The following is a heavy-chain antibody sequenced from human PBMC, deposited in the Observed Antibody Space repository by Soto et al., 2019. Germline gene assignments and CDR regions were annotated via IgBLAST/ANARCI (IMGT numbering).Heavy chain of an antibody. D-gene: IGHD4-17*01. CDR1: GGTFSSYA. J-gene: IGHJ5*02. V-gene: IGHV1-8*02. CDR2: MNPNSGNT. CDR3: ARGWYGDYPWFDP. Sequence: ASVKVSCKASGGTFSSYAINWVRQATGQGLEWMGWMNPNSGNTSYAQKFQGRVTMTRNTSISTAYMELSSLRSEDTAVYYCARGWYGDYPWFDPWGQGTLVTVSS.